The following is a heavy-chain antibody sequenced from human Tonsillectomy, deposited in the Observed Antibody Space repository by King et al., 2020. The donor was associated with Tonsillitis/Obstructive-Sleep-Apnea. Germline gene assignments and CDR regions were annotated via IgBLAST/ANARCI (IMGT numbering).Heavy chain of an antibody. V-gene: IGHV1-18*01. D-gene: IGHD3-22*01. Sequence: QLVQSGAEVKKPGASVKVSCKASGYTFPNYGISWVRQAPGQGLEWMGWISAYNGHTNYAQKLQGRLTMTTDTSTSTAYLELRSLGSDDTAVYYCARDSMSHYYDSSGYYTFNYWGQGTLVTVSS. CDR3: ARDSMSHYYDSSGYYTFNY. CDR2: ISAYNGHT. CDR1: GYTFPNYG. J-gene: IGHJ4*02.